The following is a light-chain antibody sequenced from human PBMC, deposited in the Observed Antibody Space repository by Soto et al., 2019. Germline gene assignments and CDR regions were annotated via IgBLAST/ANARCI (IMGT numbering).Light chain of an antibody. Sequence: EIVMTQSPATLSVSPGERATLSCRASQSVSSNLAWYQQKPGQAPRLLISGASTRATGIPARFSGSGSGTEFTLTISSLQSEDFAVYYCQQYNNWSTFGQGTKVEIK. CDR2: GAS. J-gene: IGKJ1*01. CDR3: QQYNNWST. V-gene: IGKV3-15*01. CDR1: QSVSSN.